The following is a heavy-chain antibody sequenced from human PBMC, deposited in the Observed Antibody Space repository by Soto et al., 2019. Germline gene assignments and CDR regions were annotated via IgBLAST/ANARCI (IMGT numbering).Heavy chain of an antibody. CDR1: GFTFITFC. D-gene: IGHD3-3*01. Sequence: VGPLKLTVPTFGFTFITFCLTWVRQPPGKGLEGMANIKQDGSEKYYVDSVKGRFTISRDNAKNSLYLQMNSLRAEDTAVYYCAREGRFLEWLFPGPESHYGMDVWGQGT. V-gene: IGHV3-7*01. J-gene: IGHJ6*02. CDR3: AREGRFLEWLFPGPESHYGMDV. CDR2: IKQDGSEK.